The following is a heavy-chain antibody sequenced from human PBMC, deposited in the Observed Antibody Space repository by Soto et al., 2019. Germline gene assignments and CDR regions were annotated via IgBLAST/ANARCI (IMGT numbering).Heavy chain of an antibody. Sequence: EVQLLESGGGLVQPGGSLRLSCAASGFTFSSYAMSWVRQAPGKGLEWVSAISGSGGSTYYADSVKGRFTISRDNSKNTLYLQMNSLRAEDTAVYYCAKGQYYDFWSGIDYWGQGTLVTVS. CDR1: GFTFSSYA. J-gene: IGHJ4*02. D-gene: IGHD3-3*01. CDR2: ISGSGGST. CDR3: AKGQYYDFWSGIDY. V-gene: IGHV3-23*01.